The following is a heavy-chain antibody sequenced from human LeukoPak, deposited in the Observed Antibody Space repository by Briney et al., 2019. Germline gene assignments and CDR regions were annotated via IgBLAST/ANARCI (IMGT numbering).Heavy chain of an antibody. CDR1: GGSISSHY. Sequence: SETLSLTCTVSGGSISSHYWSWIRQPPGKGLKWIGYIYYSGSTKYNPSLKSRVTISGDTSKNQFSLKLSSVTAADTAVYYCARQGSGSSYYYYTFPYWGQGTLVTVSS. CDR3: ARQGSGSSYYYYTFPY. D-gene: IGHD1-26*01. V-gene: IGHV4-59*08. J-gene: IGHJ4*02. CDR2: IYYSGST.